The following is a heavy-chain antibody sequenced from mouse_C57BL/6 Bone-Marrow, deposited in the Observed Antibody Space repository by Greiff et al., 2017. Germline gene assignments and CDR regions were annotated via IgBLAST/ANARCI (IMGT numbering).Heavy chain of an antibody. CDR2: IYPGSGSN. Sequence: QVQLQQPGAELVKPGASVKMSCKASGYTFTSYWITWVKQRPGQGLEWIGDIYPGSGSNNYNEKFKSKATLTVDTSSSTAYMQLSGLTSEDSAVYYCARPYYSNYWYFDVWGTGTTVTVSS. CDR3: ARPYYSNYWYFDV. D-gene: IGHD2-5*01. CDR1: GYTFTSYW. J-gene: IGHJ1*03. V-gene: IGHV1-55*01.